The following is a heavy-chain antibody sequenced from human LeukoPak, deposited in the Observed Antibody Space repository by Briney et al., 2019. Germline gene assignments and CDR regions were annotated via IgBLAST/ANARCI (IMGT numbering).Heavy chain of an antibody. CDR1: GYTFTSYY. D-gene: IGHD1-20*01. V-gene: IGHV1-2*02. Sequence: ASVKVSCKASGYTFTSYYMHWVRQAPGQGLEWMGWINPNSGGTNYAQKFQGRVTMTRDTSISTAYMELSRLRSDDTAVYYCTRDQITADAFDIWGQGTMVTVSS. CDR3: TRDQITADAFDI. CDR2: INPNSGGT. J-gene: IGHJ3*02.